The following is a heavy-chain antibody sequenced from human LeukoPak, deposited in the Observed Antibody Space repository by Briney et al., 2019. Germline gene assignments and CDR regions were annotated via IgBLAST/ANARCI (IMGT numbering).Heavy chain of an antibody. CDR2: ISSSGSGGNT. CDR1: GVTLSSYA. Sequence: GGSLRLSCAASGVTLSSYAMSWARQAPGKGLEWVSGISSSGSGGNTYYADSVKGRFTISRDSSKNTLFLQMNSLRAEDTAVYYCASPLNYYDSSGYRNWGQGTLVTVSS. D-gene: IGHD3-22*01. J-gene: IGHJ4*02. V-gene: IGHV3-23*01. CDR3: ASPLNYYDSSGYRN.